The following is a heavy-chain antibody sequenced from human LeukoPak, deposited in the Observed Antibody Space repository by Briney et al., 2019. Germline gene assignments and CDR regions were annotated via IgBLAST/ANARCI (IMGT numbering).Heavy chain of an antibody. D-gene: IGHD2-15*01. CDR1: GYTFTSYG. J-gene: IGHJ2*01. CDR3: ARDWPGISIYFDL. V-gene: IGHV1-18*01. Sequence: GASLKVSCKASGYTFTSYGISWVRQAPGQGLEWMGWISAYNGNTNYAQKLQGRVTMTTDTSTSTAYMDLSRLPSDDTAVYYCARDWPGISIYFDLWGRGTLITVSS. CDR2: ISAYNGNT.